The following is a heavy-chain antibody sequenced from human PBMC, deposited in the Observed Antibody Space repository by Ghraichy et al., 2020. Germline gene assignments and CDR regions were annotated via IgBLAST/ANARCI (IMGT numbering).Heavy chain of an antibody. CDR3: ARHGVTTVVYFDY. J-gene: IGHJ4*02. CDR1: GGSISSSSYY. D-gene: IGHD4-23*01. CDR2: IYYSGST. Sequence: SETLSLTCTVSGGSISSSSYYWGWIRQPPGKGLEWIGSIYYSGSTYYNPSLKSRVTISVDTSKNQFSLKLSSVTAADTAVYYCARHGVTTVVYFDYWGQGTLVTVSS. V-gene: IGHV4-39*01.